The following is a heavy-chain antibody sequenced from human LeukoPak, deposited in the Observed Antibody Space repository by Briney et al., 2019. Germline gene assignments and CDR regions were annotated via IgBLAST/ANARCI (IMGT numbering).Heavy chain of an antibody. J-gene: IGHJ4*02. D-gene: IGHD3-10*01. V-gene: IGHV4-31*03. CDR3: ASEVRGVTI. CDR1: GGSVYSGAYY. Sequence: SETLSLTCTVSGGSVYSGAYYWTWIRQHPGKGLEWIGYIYYSGSTYYNPSLKSRVTISVDTSKNQFSLKLSSVAAADTAVYYCASEVRGVTIWGQGTLVTVSS. CDR2: IYYSGST.